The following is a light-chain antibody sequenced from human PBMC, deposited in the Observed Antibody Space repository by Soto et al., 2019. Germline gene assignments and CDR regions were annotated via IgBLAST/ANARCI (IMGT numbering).Light chain of an antibody. V-gene: IGLV2-14*01. CDR2: EVS. CDR1: SSDIGGYKY. J-gene: IGLJ3*02. CDR3: TSYSRYRVLV. Sequence: QSVLTQPASVSGSLGQSITISCAGTSSDIGGYKYVSWYQQHPGKAPKLIIFEVSNPPSGVSDRFSGSNSGNTTSLTISGLQAEDEADYYCTSYSRYRVLVFGGGTKVTV.